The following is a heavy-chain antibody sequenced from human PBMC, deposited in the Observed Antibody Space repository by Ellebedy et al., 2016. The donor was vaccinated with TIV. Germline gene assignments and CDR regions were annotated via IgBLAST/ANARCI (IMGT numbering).Heavy chain of an antibody. V-gene: IGHV4-59*01. CDR1: GGSISSYY. J-gene: IGHJ4*02. CDR3: ARGAMGIGAGYYFDY. D-gene: IGHD7-27*01. CDR2: IYYSGST. Sequence: SETLSLXXTVSGGSISSYYWSWIRQPPGKGLVWIGYIYYSGSTNYNPSLKSRVTISVDTSKNQFSLKLSSVTAADTAVYYCARGAMGIGAGYYFDYWGQGTLVTVSS.